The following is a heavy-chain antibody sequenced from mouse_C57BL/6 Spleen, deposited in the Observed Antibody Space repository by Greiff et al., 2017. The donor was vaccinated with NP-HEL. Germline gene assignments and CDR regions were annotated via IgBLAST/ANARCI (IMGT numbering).Heavy chain of an antibody. J-gene: IGHJ4*01. CDR1: GYTFTSYW. V-gene: IGHV1-52*01. CDR3: ARGGTVVATGAMDY. Sequence: QVQLKQPGAELVRPGSSVKLSCKASGYTFTSYWMHWVKQRPIQGLEWIGNIDPSDSETHYNQKFKDKATLTVDKSSSTAYMQLSSLTSEDSAVYYCARGGTVVATGAMDYWGQGTSVTVSS. D-gene: IGHD1-1*01. CDR2: IDPSDSET.